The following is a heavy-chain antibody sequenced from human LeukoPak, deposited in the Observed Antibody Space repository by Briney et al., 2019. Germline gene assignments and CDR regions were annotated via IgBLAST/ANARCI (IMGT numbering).Heavy chain of an antibody. D-gene: IGHD3-22*01. CDR1: GFTFSSYS. CDR3: ARVEDSSGYYGSYFDY. CDR2: ISSSSSYI. V-gene: IGHV3-21*01. Sequence: GGLLRLSCAASGFTFSSYSMNWVRQAPGKGQKWVSSISSSSSYIYYSDSVKGRFTISRDNAKNSLYLQMNSLRAEDTAVYYCARVEDSSGYYGSYFDYWGQGTLVTVST. J-gene: IGHJ4*02.